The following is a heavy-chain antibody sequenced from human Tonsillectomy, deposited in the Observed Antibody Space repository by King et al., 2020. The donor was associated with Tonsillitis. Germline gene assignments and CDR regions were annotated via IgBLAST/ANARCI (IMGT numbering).Heavy chain of an antibody. CDR1: GFTFSTYG. Sequence: HVQLVESGGGVVQPGRSLRLSCAASGFTFSTYGMHWVRQAPGKGLEWVTVISYDGSNKYYADSVKGRFTISRDNSKNRVYLQMHSLGTEDTAVYYCAKVPPPDGDYERWVFVYVDYWGQGTLVTVSS. V-gene: IGHV3-30*18. D-gene: IGHD4-17*01. J-gene: IGHJ4*02. CDR2: ISYDGSNK. CDR3: AKVPPPDGDYERWVFVYVDY.